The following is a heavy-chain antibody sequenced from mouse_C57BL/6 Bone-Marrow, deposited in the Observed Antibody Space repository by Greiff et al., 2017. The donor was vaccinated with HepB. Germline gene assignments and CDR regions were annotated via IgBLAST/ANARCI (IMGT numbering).Heavy chain of an antibody. CDR3: ARSLGTFDY. CDR2: INPGSGGT. CDR1: GYAFTNYL. V-gene: IGHV1-54*01. J-gene: IGHJ2*01. D-gene: IGHD3-3*01. Sequence: QVQLQQSGAELVRPGPSVKVSCKASGYAFTNYLIEWVKQRPGQGLEWIGVINPGSGGTNYNEKFKGKATLTADKSSSTAYMQLSSLTSEDSAVYFCARSLGTFDYWGQGTTLTVSS.